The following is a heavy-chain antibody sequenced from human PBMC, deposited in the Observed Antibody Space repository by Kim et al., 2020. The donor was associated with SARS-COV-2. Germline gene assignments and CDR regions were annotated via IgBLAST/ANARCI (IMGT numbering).Heavy chain of an antibody. D-gene: IGHD3-10*01. CDR3: ARGDQYRSGRFDY. V-gene: IGHV4-59*13. Sequence: SETLSLTCSISADSMSNYYWSWIRQPPGKGLEWIGNIYSSGSTNYNPSLESRVTISIDTSKNQFSLKLRSVSAADTAVYYCARGDQYRSGRFDYWGQGTL. J-gene: IGHJ4*02. CDR2: IYSSGST. CDR1: ADSMSNYY.